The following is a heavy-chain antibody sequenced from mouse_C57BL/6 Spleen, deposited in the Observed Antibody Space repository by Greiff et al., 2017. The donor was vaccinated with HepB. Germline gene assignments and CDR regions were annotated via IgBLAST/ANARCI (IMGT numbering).Heavy chain of an antibody. CDR1: GFSLTSYA. Sequence: QVQLKESGPGLVAPSQSLSITCTVSGFSLTSYAISWVRQPPGKGLEWLGVIWTGGGTNYNSALKSRLSISKDNSKSQVFLKMNSLQTDDTARYYCARKNSSYYYGSRDWYFDVWGTGTTVTVSS. J-gene: IGHJ1*03. CDR2: IWTGGGT. CDR3: ARKNSSYYYGSRDWYFDV. D-gene: IGHD1-1*01. V-gene: IGHV2-9-1*01.